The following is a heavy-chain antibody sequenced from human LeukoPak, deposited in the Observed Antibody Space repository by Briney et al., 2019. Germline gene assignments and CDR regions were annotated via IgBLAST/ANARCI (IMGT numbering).Heavy chain of an antibody. D-gene: IGHD6-13*01. V-gene: IGHV3-30*04. CDR3: ALAAAGIRYFQH. CDR2: ISYDGSNK. Sequence: PGRSLRLSCAASGFPFSSYAMHWVRQAPGKGLEWVAVISYDGSNKYYADSVKGRFTISRDNSKNTLYLQMNSLRAEDTAVYYCALAAAGIRYFQHWGQGTLVTVSS. CDR1: GFPFSSYA. J-gene: IGHJ1*01.